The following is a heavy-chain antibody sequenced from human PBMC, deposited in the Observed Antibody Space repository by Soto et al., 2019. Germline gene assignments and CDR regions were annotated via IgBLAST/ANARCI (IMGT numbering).Heavy chain of an antibody. CDR1: GFTFSSYA. Sequence: GGSLRLSCAASGFTFSSYAMSWVRQAPGSGLEWVSSISGSGGSTFYTNSVKGRFTISRDNFRNTLYLQMNSLRVEDAAVYYCAKGGDSSGPTRAYYYYGMDVWGQGTTVTVSS. V-gene: IGHV3-23*01. CDR3: AKGGDSSGPTRAYYYYGMDV. J-gene: IGHJ6*02. CDR2: ISGSGGST. D-gene: IGHD6-19*01.